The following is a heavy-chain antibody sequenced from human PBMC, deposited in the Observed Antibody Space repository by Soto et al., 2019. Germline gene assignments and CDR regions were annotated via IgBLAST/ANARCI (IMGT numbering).Heavy chain of an antibody. D-gene: IGHD6-25*01. CDR1: NYTFTSYG. V-gene: IGHV1-18*01. Sequence: ASVKVSCKASNYTFTSYGITWARQAPGQGLEWMGWISAYNGNTNYAQTLQGRVTMTTDTSTTTAYMELRSLRSDDTAVYFCARDFGTVAASYYFDYWGQGTLVTVSS. J-gene: IGHJ4*02. CDR2: ISAYNGNT. CDR3: ARDFGTVAASYYFDY.